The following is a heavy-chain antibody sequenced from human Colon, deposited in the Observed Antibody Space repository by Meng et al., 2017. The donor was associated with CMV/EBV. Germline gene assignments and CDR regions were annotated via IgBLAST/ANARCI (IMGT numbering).Heavy chain of an antibody. D-gene: IGHD3-10*01. CDR1: GYTFTTHY. Sequence: ASVKVSCKASGYTFTTHYIHWVRQAPGQGLEWMRIIDSSGGSTTYVQKFQGRVSMTRDTSTNTLYMELTSLRSEDTAVYYCARDSGVQGPSGDFDYWGQGTLVTVSS. V-gene: IGHV1-46*01. CDR3: ARDSGVQGPSGDFDY. J-gene: IGHJ4*02. CDR2: IDSSGGST.